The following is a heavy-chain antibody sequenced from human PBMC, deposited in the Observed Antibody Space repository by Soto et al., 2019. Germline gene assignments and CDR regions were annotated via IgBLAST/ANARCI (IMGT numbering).Heavy chain of an antibody. Sequence: ESLKISCQGSGYSFTTYWISWVRQMPGKGLEWMGRIDPSDSYTTYSPSFQGHVTISADKSINTAYLQWSSLKASDTAMYYCARDLGFGERWNYYYGMDVWGQGTTVTVSS. J-gene: IGHJ6*02. V-gene: IGHV5-10-1*01. D-gene: IGHD3-10*01. CDR2: IDPSDSYT. CDR1: GYSFTTYW. CDR3: ARDLGFGERWNYYYGMDV.